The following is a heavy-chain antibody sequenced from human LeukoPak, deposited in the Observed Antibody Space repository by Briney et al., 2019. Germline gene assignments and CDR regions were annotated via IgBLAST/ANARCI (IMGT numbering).Heavy chain of an antibody. CDR2: IYYSGST. J-gene: IGHJ4*02. CDR1: GYSISSGYY. Sequence: SETLSLTCTVSGYSISSGYYWGWIRQPPGKGLEWIGSIYYSGSTYYNPSLKSRVTISVDTSKNQFSLKLSSVTAADTAVYYCARIPLMGYWGQGTLVTVSS. CDR3: ARIPLMGY. D-gene: IGHD2-8*01. V-gene: IGHV4-38-2*02.